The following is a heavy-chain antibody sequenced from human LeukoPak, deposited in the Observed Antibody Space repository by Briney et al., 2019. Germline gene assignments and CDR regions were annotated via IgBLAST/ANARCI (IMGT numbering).Heavy chain of an antibody. CDR2: INGDGRNT. V-gene: IGHV3-74*01. D-gene: IGHD2-15*01. CDR3: AKYSPRGDFDY. J-gene: IGHJ4*02. Sequence: GGSLRLSCAASGFTFSTYWMHWVRQAPGEGLVWVSHINGDGRNTNYADSVKGRFTISRDNAKNTLYLQMNSLRAEDTAVYYCAKYSPRGDFDYWGQGTLVTVSS. CDR1: GFTFSTYW.